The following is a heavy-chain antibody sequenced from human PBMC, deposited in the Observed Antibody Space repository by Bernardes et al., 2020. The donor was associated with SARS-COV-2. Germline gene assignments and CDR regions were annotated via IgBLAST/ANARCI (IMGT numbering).Heavy chain of an antibody. D-gene: IGHD2-2*02. CDR3: AKDADIVVVPAAIPVDYYYYGMDV. CDR1: GFSFSFYG. V-gene: IGHV3-30*18. CDR2: ISYDGSNK. J-gene: IGHJ6*02. Sequence: GGPLRLSCAASGFSFSFYGMHWVRQAPGKGLEWVSVISYDGSNKYYADSVKGRFTISRDNSKNTLYLQMNSLRAEDTAVYYCAKDADIVVVPAAIPVDYYYYGMDVWGQGTTVTVSS.